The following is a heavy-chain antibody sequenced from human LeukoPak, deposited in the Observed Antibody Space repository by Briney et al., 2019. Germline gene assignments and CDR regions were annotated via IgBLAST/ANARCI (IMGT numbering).Heavy chain of an antibody. CDR2: ISGDGGST. V-gene: IGHV3-43*02. D-gene: IGHD4-23*01. Sequence: GGPLRLSCAASGFTFDDYAMHWVRQAPGKGLEWVSLISGDGGSTYYADSVKGRFTISRDNSKNSLYLQMNSLRTEDTALYYCAKDGDYGGNGQTFDYWGQGTLVTVSS. CDR1: GFTFDDYA. J-gene: IGHJ4*02. CDR3: AKDGDYGGNGQTFDY.